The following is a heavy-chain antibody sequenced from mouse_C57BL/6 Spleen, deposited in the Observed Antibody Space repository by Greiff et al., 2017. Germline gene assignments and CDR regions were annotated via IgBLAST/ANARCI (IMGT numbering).Heavy chain of an antibody. J-gene: IGHJ4*01. Sequence: VQLQQPGAELVKPGASVKLSCKASGYTFTSYWMHWVKQRPGRGPEWMGRIDPNSGGTKHNKKFKSKATLTVDKPSSTAYMQLSSLTSEDSAVYYCARSGFHYYAMDCWGQGTSVTVSS. CDR3: ARSGFHYYAMDC. CDR1: GYTFTSYW. CDR2: IDPNSGGT. D-gene: IGHD3-1*01. V-gene: IGHV1-72*01.